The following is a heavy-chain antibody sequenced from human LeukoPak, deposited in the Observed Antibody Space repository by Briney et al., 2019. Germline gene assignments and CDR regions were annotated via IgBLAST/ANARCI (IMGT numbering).Heavy chain of an antibody. J-gene: IGHJ5*02. CDR1: GFTFSSYA. V-gene: IGHV3-23*01. D-gene: IGHD6-13*01. CDR3: AKSGHSAAAGRSWFDP. Sequence: GGSLRLSCAASGFTFSSYAMSWVRQAPGKGLEWVSAISGSGGSTSYADSVKGRFTISRDNSKNTLYLQMNSLRAEDTAVYYCAKSGHSAAAGRSWFDPWGQGTLVTVSS. CDR2: ISGSGGST.